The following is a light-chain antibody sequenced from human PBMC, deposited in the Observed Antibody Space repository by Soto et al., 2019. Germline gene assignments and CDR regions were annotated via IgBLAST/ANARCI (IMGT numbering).Light chain of an antibody. CDR3: QQYGSSPPLS. Sequence: EIVLTQSPGTLSLSPGERATLSCRASQSVTSSYLAWYQQKPGQAPRLLIYGASSRATGIPDRFSGSGSGTGFTLTISRLEPEDCAVYYCQQYGSSPPLSFGGGTKVEIK. V-gene: IGKV3-20*01. CDR1: QSVTSSY. CDR2: GAS. J-gene: IGKJ4*01.